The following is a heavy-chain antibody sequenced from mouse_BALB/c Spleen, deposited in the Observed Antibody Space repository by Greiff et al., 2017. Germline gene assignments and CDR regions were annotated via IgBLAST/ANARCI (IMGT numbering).Heavy chain of an antibody. Sequence: DVKLVESGGGLVQPGGSLRLSCATSGFTFTDYYMSWVRQPPGKALEWLGFIRNKANGYTTEYSASVKGRFTISRDNSQSILYLQMNTLRAEDSATYYCARDIHYAMDYWGQGTSVTVSS. CDR3: ARDIHYAMDY. CDR1: GFTFTDYY. V-gene: IGHV7-3*02. CDR2: IRNKANGYTT. J-gene: IGHJ4*01.